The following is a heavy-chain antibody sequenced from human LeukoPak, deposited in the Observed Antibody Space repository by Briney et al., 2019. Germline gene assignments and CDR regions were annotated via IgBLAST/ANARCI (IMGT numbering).Heavy chain of an antibody. J-gene: IGHJ4*02. V-gene: IGHV3-30*18. Sequence: GRSLRLSCAASGFTFSSYGMHWVRQAPGKGLEWVAVIWYDGSNKYYADSLKGRFPISRDNSKNTLYLQMNSLRAEDTAVYYCAKDAVRTPQIDHWGQGTLVTVSS. CDR2: IWYDGSNK. CDR1: GFTFSSYG. CDR3: AKDAVRTPQIDH. D-gene: IGHD1-1*01.